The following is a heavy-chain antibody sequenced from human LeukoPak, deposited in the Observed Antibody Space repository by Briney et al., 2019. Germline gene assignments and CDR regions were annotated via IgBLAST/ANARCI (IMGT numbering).Heavy chain of an antibody. J-gene: IGHJ4*02. CDR3: ARSPTVAIELDY. CDR1: GGSFSGYY. CDR2: INHSGST. V-gene: IGHV4-34*01. Sequence: SETLSLTCAVYGGSFSGYYWSWIRQPPGKGLEWIGEINHSGSTNYNPSLKSRVSISVDTSRKYFSLRLSSVTAADTAVYYCARSPTVAIELDYWGQGILVTVSS. D-gene: IGHD4-23*01.